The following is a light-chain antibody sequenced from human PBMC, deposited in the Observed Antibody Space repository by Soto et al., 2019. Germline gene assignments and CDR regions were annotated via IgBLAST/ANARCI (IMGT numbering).Light chain of an antibody. CDR2: WAS. CDR3: QQYYGSGRYT. V-gene: IGKV4-1*01. Sequence: DIVMTQSPDSLAVSLGERTTINCKSSQSVYNSNKKNYLAWYQQKPGQPLKLLIYWASTRESGVPDRFSGSGSGTDFTLTISNLQAEDVAVYYCQQYYGSGRYTFGQGTRLEI. J-gene: IGKJ2*01. CDR1: QSVYNSNKKNY.